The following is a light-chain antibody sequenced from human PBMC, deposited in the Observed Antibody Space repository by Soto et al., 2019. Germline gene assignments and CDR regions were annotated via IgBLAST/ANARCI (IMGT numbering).Light chain of an antibody. CDR3: QQYGRSPFT. V-gene: IGKV3-20*01. Sequence: EIVLTQSPGTLSLSPGERATLSCRASQSVSSSYLAWYQQKPGQAPRLLIYGASSRATGIPGRFSGSGSGTDFTLTISRLEPEDFAVYYCQQYGRSPFTFGPGIKVDMK. CDR2: GAS. J-gene: IGKJ3*01. CDR1: QSVSSSY.